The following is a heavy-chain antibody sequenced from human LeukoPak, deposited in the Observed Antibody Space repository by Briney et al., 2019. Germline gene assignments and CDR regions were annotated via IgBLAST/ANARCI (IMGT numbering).Heavy chain of an antibody. CDR1: GGSISSSSYY. CDR3: ARRIAVAGHYFDY. CDR2: IYYSGST. J-gene: IGHJ4*02. D-gene: IGHD6-19*01. V-gene: IGHV4-39*01. Sequence: PSETLSLTCTVSGGSISSSSYYWDWIRQPPGKGLEWIGSIYYSGSTYYNRSLKSRVTISVDTSKSQFSLKLSSVTAADTAVYYCARRIAVAGHYFDYWGQGTLVTVSS.